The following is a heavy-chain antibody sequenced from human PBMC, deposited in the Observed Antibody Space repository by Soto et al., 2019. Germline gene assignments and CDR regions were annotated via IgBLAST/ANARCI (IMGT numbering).Heavy chain of an antibody. V-gene: IGHV1-3*01. Sequence: HVELVQSGADVKKPGASVTISCKASGYTFTDYALHWVRQAPGQRLEWMGWMNAGVGNTMYSQKFQGRITITRDTSASTAYMELNSLKSEDTAIYYCARDTGYTFGSLNYWGPGTLVTVSS. D-gene: IGHD5-18*01. CDR1: GYTFTDYA. CDR2: MNAGVGNT. J-gene: IGHJ4*02. CDR3: ARDTGYTFGSLNY.